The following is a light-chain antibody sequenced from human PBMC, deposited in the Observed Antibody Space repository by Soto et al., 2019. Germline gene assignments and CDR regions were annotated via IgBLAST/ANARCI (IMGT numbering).Light chain of an antibody. J-gene: IGKJ1*01. CDR3: QQRSNWPAWT. V-gene: IGKV3D-20*02. CDR2: DAS. CDR1: QSVSSNY. Sequence: ESMLTQSPGTLSLSPGARATLSCRASQSVSSNYLAWYQQKPGQAPRLLIHDASTRATGIPARFRGSGCGTELNLTISRPEPEDIAVYYCQQRSNWPAWTFGQGTKVEIK.